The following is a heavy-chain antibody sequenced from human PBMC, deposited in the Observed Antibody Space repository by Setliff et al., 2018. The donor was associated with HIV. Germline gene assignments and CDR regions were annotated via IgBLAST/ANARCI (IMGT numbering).Heavy chain of an antibody. D-gene: IGHD4-17*01. CDR1: GDSINSGFYY. CDR3: AGLGMTTVGIGDVFDI. CDR2: ISTSGIT. Sequence: SETLSLTCTVSGDSINSGFYYWSWIRQPAGRGLEWIGRISTSGITNYNPSLKSRVTISVDTSKNQFSLRVRSVTAADTAVYYCAGLGMTTVGIGDVFDIWGQGTMVTVSS. V-gene: IGHV4-61*02. J-gene: IGHJ3*02.